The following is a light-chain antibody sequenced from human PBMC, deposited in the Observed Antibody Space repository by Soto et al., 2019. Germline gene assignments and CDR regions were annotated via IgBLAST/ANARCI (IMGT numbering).Light chain of an antibody. Sequence: PGARATLSCRASQSVSSSFLAWCQQKPGQAPRLLIYGASSRATGIPDRFSGSGSGTDFTLTISRLEPEDVAVYYCQQYGSSPLTFGGGTKVEIK. CDR3: QQYGSSPLT. J-gene: IGKJ4*01. CDR2: GAS. CDR1: QSVSSSF. V-gene: IGKV3-20*01.